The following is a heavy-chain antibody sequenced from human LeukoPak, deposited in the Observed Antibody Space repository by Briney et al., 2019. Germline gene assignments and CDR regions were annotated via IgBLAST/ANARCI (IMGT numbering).Heavy chain of an antibody. V-gene: IGHV3-23*01. Sequence: GGSLRLSCAASGFNFSSYAMTWVRQAPGKGLEWVSTILPGGGDTYYADSVKGRFTISRDTSKNTLYLQMNTLRVEDTAVYYCAKAWPAAGTFDSWGQGSLVTVSS. CDR3: AKAWPAAGTFDS. CDR2: ILPGGGDT. CDR1: GFNFSSYA. D-gene: IGHD6-13*01. J-gene: IGHJ4*02.